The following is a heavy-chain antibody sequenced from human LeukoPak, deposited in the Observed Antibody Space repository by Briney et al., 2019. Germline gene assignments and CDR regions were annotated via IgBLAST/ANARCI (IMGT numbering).Heavy chain of an antibody. CDR3: ARASPHSFTMVGPKDF. J-gene: IGHJ4*02. Sequence: ASVKVSCKASGYTFTSYGISWVRQAPGQGLEWMGWISAYNGNTNYAQKLQGRVTMTTDTSTSTAYMELRSLRSDDTAVYYCARASPHSFTMVGPKDFWGQGTLVTVSS. CDR2: ISAYNGNT. V-gene: IGHV1-18*01. CDR1: GYTFTSYG. D-gene: IGHD4/OR15-4a*01.